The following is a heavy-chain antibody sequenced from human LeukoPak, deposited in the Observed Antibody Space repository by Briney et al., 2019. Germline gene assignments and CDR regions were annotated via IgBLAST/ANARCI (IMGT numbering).Heavy chain of an antibody. D-gene: IGHD3-10*01. J-gene: IGHJ4*02. V-gene: IGHV1-3*01. CDR1: GYTFNSYA. CDR3: ARGSSEAYYYGSGSYSDHDY. CDR2: INAGDGNT. Sequence: ASVKVSCKASGYTFNSYAMHWVRQAPGQRLEWMGWINAGDGNTKYSQKFQGRVTITRDTSASTAYMELSSLRSEDTAVYYCARGSSEAYYYGSGSYSDHDYWGQGTPVTVSS.